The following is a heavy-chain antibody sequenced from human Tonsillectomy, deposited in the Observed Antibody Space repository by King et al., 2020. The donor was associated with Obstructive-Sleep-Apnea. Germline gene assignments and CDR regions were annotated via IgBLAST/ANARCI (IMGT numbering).Heavy chain of an antibody. CDR2: SYYSVST. CDR1: GGSISSYF. V-gene: IGHV4-59*08. J-gene: IGHJ4*02. D-gene: IGHD2-21*02. CDR3: ARSMEYCGGDCSSFDY. Sequence: VQLQESGPGLVKPSETLSLTCTVFGGSISSYFWSWIRQPPGKGLEWGWYSYYSVSTNYNPSLKSRVTISVDTSKNQVSLKLSLVTAADTAVYFCARSMEYCGGDCSSFDYWGQGTLVTVSS.